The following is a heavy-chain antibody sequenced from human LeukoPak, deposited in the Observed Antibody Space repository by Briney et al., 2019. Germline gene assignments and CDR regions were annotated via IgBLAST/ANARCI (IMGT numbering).Heavy chain of an antibody. CDR3: ARDIDSSGWQFFDY. CDR1: GFTFSSYA. D-gene: IGHD6-19*01. J-gene: IGHJ4*02. CDR2: ISGSGGST. V-gene: IGHV3-23*01. Sequence: GGSLRLSCAASGFTFSSYAMSWVRQAPGKGLEWVSAISGSGGSTYYADSVKGRFTISRDNSKNTLYLQMNSLRAENTAVYYCARDIDSSGWQFFDYWGQGTLVTVSS.